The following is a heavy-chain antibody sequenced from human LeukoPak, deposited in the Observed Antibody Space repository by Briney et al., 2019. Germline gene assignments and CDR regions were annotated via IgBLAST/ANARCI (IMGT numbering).Heavy chain of an antibody. J-gene: IGHJ4*02. D-gene: IGHD6-13*01. V-gene: IGHV3-23*01. CDR2: ISGSGGSP. Sequence: GESLRLSCAASGFTFSSYAMSWVRQAPGKGLEWVSGISGSGGSPYYADSVKGRFTISRDNSKNTLYLQINSLRAEDTAVYYRAKDRPYSTVYYFDYWGQGTLVTVSS. CDR1: GFTFSSYA. CDR3: AKDRPYSTVYYFDY.